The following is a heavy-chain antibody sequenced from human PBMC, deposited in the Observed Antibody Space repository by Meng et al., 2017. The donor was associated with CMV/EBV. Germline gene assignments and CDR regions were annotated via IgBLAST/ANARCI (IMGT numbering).Heavy chain of an antibody. CDR2: IKQDGSEK. CDR1: GFTFSSYW. CDR3: ARESTIIGAVISP. D-gene: IGHD3-3*01. Sequence: GESLKISCAASGFTFSSYWMSWVRQAPGKRLEWVANIKQDGSEKDYVYSVKGRFTISRDNAKNSLYLQMNSLRAEDTAVYYCARESTIIGAVISPWGQGTLVTVSS. V-gene: IGHV3-7*03. J-gene: IGHJ5*02.